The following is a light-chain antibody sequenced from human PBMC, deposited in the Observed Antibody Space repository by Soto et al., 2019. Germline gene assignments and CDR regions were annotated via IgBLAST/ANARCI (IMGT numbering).Light chain of an antibody. CDR2: AAS. Sequence: DIQMTQSPSSLSASVGDRVTITCRASQGISNYLAWYQQKPGKVPKLLIYAASTLQSGVPSRFSGSVSGTDVTLTISSLQPEYVATYYWQKYNSAPLTCGGGTKVEIK. V-gene: IGKV1-27*01. CDR3: QKYNSAPLT. CDR1: QGISNY. J-gene: IGKJ4*01.